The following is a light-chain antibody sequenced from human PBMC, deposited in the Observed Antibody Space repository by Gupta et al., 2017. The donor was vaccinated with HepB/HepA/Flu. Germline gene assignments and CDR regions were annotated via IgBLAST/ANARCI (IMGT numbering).Light chain of an antibody. J-gene: IGLJ3*02. CDR3: QAGASSNTWV. CDR2: QDN. Sequence: SYELTQPPSVSVSPGQTASITCSGDKLGDKYACWYQQKPGQSPVVVIYQDNRRPAGPPGRFSGSNAGNTATLTISGTQAMDEADYYCQAGASSNTWVFGGGTKLTVL. CDR1: KLGDKY. V-gene: IGLV3-1*01.